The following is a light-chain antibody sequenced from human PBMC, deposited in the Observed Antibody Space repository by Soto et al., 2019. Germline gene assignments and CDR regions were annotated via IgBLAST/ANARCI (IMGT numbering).Light chain of an antibody. CDR1: QSISSW. CDR3: QQYDIFSLT. CDR2: KAS. V-gene: IGKV1-5*03. J-gene: IGKJ4*01. Sequence: DIQMTQSPSTLSASVGDRVTITCRASQSISSWLAWYQQKPGKAPKRLIYKASTLESGIPSRFSGGGSGTEFTLTISSLQPDVFATYYCQQYDIFSLTFGGGTKVEVK.